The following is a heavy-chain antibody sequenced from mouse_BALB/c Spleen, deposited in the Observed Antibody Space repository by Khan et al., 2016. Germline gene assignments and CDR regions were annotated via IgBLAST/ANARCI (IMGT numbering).Heavy chain of an antibody. D-gene: IGHD2-2*01. CDR1: AYSITSDYA. Sequence: EVQLQESGPGLVKPSQSLSLTCTVTAYSITSDYAWNWIRQFPGNKLEWMGYISYSGTTTYNPSLKSRISITRDTSQNQFFLQLNSVTTEDTATYYCARWLDAMDYWGQGTSVTVSS. CDR3: ARWLDAMDY. J-gene: IGHJ4*01. V-gene: IGHV3-2*02. CDR2: ISYSGTT.